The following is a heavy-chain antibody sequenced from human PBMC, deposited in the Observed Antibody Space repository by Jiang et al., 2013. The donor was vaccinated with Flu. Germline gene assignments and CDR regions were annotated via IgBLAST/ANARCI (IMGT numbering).Heavy chain of an antibody. V-gene: IGHV4-39*07. Sequence: PGLVKASETLSLTCTVSGVSISSSSYYWVWIRQSPGKGLEWIGSIYDSGSTYYNPSLKSRVTMSVDTSKNRFSLKLSSVTAADTAVYYCARALKYSGFELPYFDFWGQGTLVTVSS. CDR3: ARALKYSGFELPYFDF. D-gene: IGHD5-12*01. CDR2: IYDSGST. CDR1: GVSISSSSYY. J-gene: IGHJ4*02.